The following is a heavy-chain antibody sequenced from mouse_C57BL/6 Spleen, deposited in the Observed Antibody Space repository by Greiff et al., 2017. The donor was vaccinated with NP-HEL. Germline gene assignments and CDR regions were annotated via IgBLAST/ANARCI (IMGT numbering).Heavy chain of an antibody. CDR3: AGGSSYDYAMDY. CDR2: ISYDGSN. D-gene: IGHD1-1*01. Sequence: EVQRVESGPGLVKPSQSLSLTCSVTGYSITSGYYWNWIRQFPGNKLEWMGYISYDGSNNYNPSLKNRISITRDTSKNQFCLKLNSVTTEDTATYYCAGGSSYDYAMDYWGQGTSVTVSS. V-gene: IGHV3-6*01. CDR1: GYSITSGYY. J-gene: IGHJ4*01.